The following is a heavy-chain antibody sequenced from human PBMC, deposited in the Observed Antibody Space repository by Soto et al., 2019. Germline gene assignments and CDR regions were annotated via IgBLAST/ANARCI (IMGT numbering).Heavy chain of an antibody. CDR2: ISYDGSNK. CDR1: GFTFSSYA. D-gene: IGHD6-19*01. J-gene: IGHJ6*02. CDR3: AREGEWLGYYYYYGMDV. V-gene: IGHV3-30-3*01. Sequence: GGSLRLSCAASGFTFSSYAMHWVRQAPGKGLEWVAVISYDGSNKYYADSVKGRFTISRDNSKNTLYLQMNSLRAEDTAVYYCAREGEWLGYYYYYGMDVWGQGTTVTVSS.